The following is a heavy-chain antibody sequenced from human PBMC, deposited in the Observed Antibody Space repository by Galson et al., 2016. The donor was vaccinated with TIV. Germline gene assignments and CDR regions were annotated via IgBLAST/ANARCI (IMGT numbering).Heavy chain of an antibody. D-gene: IGHD5-24*01. J-gene: IGHJ6*02. Sequence: SVKVSCKSSGGIFSGYAINWVRQAPGQGLEWMGRIISIFRTANYAEKCQGRVTITADDSTNTVNMELSSLKSADTAVYYCARRTDGHLYDYYGMDVWGQGTTVIVSS. CDR1: GGIFSGYA. CDR2: IISIFRTA. V-gene: IGHV1-69*13. CDR3: ARRTDGHLYDYYGMDV.